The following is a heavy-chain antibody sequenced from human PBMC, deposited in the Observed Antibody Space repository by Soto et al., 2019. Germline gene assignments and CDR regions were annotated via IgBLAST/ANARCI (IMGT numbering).Heavy chain of an antibody. J-gene: IGHJ4*02. Sequence: PWGSLRLSCAASGFTFSDYYMSWIRQAPGKGLEWVSYISTSSSYTNYADSVKGRFTISRDNAKNSLYLQMNSLRAEDTAVYYCARDYYDSSGLANDYWGQGTLVTVSS. CDR1: GFTFSDYY. V-gene: IGHV3-11*05. CDR3: ARDYYDSSGLANDY. CDR2: ISTSSSYT. D-gene: IGHD3-22*01.